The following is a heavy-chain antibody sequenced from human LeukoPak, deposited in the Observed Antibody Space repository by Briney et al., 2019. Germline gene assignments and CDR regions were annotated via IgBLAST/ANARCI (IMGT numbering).Heavy chain of an antibody. J-gene: IGHJ4*02. CDR2: VSTSGSST. CDR3: AKRRTTVMSLDQ. D-gene: IGHD4-11*01. CDR1: GFTLTHYA. V-gene: IGHV3-23*01. Sequence: GGPLRLSCAASGFTLTHYAITWLRQAPGEGLEWISAVSTSGSSTFYADSVKGRFTISRDNSKNTVYLQMNSLRAEPTAVYYCAKRRTTVMSLDQWGQGTLVTVSS.